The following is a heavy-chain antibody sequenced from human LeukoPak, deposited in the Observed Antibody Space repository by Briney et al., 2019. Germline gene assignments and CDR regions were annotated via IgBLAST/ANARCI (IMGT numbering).Heavy chain of an antibody. CDR1: GGSISSYY. J-gene: IGHJ6*02. D-gene: IGHD5-18*01. CDR3: ARGRGYGLYYYYYGMDV. Sequence: SETLSLTCTVSGGSISSYYWSWIRQPAGKGLEWIGRIYTSGSTNYNPPLKSRVTMSVDTSKNQFSLKLSSVTAADTAVYYCARGRGYGLYYYYYGMDVWGQGTTVTVSS. CDR2: IYTSGST. V-gene: IGHV4-4*07.